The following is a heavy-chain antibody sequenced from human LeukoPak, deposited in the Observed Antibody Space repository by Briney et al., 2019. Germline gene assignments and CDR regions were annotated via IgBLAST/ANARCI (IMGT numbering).Heavy chain of an antibody. V-gene: IGHV1-18*01. D-gene: IGHD1-20*01. CDR1: GYSFINSG. Sequence: ASVKVSCXASGYSFINSGISWVRQARGQGLEWMGWISTYNANTKYAQNLQGRVTMTTDTSTSTAYMELRGLRSDDTAVYYCARDHNWNPLVYWGQGTLVTVSS. CDR3: ARDHNWNPLVY. J-gene: IGHJ4*02. CDR2: ISTYNANT.